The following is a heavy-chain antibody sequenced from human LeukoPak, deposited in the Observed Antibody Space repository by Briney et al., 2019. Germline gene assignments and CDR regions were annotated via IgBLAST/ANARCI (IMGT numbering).Heavy chain of an antibody. CDR3: ARVAARGDYVLDY. Sequence: GGSLRLSCAASGFTFSSYWMSWVRQAPGKGLEWVANIKQDGSEKYYVDSVKGRFTISRDNSKNTLYLQMNSLRAEDTAVYYCARVAARGDYVLDYWGQGTLLTVSS. V-gene: IGHV3-7*01. J-gene: IGHJ4*02. CDR1: GFTFSSYW. CDR2: IKQDGSEK. D-gene: IGHD4-17*01.